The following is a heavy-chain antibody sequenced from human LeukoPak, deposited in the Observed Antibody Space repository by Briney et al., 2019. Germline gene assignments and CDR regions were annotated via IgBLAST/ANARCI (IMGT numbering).Heavy chain of an antibody. CDR1: GFTFSTFP. V-gene: IGHV3-30*04. D-gene: IGHD6-6*01. CDR2: ISHDGRDT. Sequence: HAGGSLRLSCEASGFTFSTFPMHWVRQTPDKRVEWVAVISHDGRDTYYADSVKGRFTISRDNSKNTLYLQMNSLSPEDTAVVYCARVGRVSIYPSYMDVWGKGTTVTVSS. CDR3: ARVGRVSIYPSYMDV. J-gene: IGHJ6*03.